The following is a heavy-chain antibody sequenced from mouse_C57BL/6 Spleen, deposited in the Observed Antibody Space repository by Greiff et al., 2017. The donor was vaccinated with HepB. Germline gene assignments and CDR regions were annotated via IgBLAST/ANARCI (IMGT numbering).Heavy chain of an antibody. CDR2: ISYDGSN. CDR3: RRAYYSNYPYYYAMDY. Sequence: EVQRVESGPGLVKPSQSLSLTCSVTGYSITSGYYWNWIRQFPGNKLEWMGYISYDGSNNYNPSLKNRISITRDTSKNQFFLKLNSVTTEDTATYYCRRAYYSNYPYYYAMDYWGQGTSVTVSS. D-gene: IGHD2-5*01. J-gene: IGHJ4*01. CDR1: GYSITSGYY. V-gene: IGHV3-6*01.